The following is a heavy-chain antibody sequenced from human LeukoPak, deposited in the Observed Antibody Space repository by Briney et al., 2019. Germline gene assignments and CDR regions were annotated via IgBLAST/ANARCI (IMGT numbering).Heavy chain of an antibody. CDR3: TRAGVASSGYPFDY. J-gene: IGHJ4*02. D-gene: IGHD3-22*01. CDR2: IHSDGTTT. CDR1: GFTFSSYW. V-gene: IGHV3-74*01. Sequence: SGGSLRLSCAASGFTFSSYWMHWVRHAPGKGLVWVSRIHSDGTTTNYADSVKGRFTISRDNAKNTLYLQMNTLRAEDTAVYYCTRAGVASSGYPFDYWGQGTLVTVSS.